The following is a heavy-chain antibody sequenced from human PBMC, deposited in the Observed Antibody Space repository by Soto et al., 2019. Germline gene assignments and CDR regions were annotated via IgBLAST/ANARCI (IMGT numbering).Heavy chain of an antibody. CDR1: GGTLSSYT. Sequence: SVKVSCKASGGTLSSYTISWVRQAPGQGLEWMGRIIPILGIANYAQKFQGRVTITADKSTSTAYMELSSLRSEDTAVYYCARDFRAAAGTGQGDYWGQGTLVTVSS. V-gene: IGHV1-69*04. D-gene: IGHD6-13*01. CDR2: IIPILGIA. J-gene: IGHJ4*02. CDR3: ARDFRAAAGTGQGDY.